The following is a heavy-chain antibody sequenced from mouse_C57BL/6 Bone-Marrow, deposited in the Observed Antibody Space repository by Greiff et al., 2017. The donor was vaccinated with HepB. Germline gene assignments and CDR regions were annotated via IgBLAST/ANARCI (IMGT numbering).Heavy chain of an antibody. V-gene: IGHV1-61*01. CDR3: ARSRGRGY. CDR2: IYPSDSET. CDR1: GYTFTSYW. Sequence: VQLQQPGAELVRPGSSVKLSCKASGYTFTSYWMDWVKQRPGQGLEWIGNIYPSDSETHYNQKFKDKATLTVDKSSSTAYMQLSSLTSEDSAVYYCARSRGRGYWGQGTLVTVSA. J-gene: IGHJ3*01.